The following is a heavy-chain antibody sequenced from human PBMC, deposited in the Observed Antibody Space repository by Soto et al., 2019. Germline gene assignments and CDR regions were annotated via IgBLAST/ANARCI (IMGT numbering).Heavy chain of an antibody. D-gene: IGHD1-26*01. CDR3: ARGPGGATKPYYYYAMDV. Sequence: QVHLVQSGGEVKKPGTSVKVSCKASGYTFNSHGISWVRQAPGQGLEWMGWINTYSGKTNYAQKFQRRVTMTTTTPTNTTYLELRSLRSGDTAVYYCARGPGGATKPYYYYAMDVWGQGTPITVSS. V-gene: IGHV1-18*04. CDR1: GYTFNSHG. J-gene: IGHJ6*01. CDR2: INTYSGKT.